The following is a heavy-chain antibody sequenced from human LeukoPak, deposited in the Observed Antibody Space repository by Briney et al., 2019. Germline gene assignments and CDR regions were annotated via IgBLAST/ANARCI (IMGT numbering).Heavy chain of an antibody. D-gene: IGHD3-9*01. CDR2: ISGRDDST. J-gene: IGHJ4*02. V-gene: IGHV3-23*01. CDR3: AKWGDYVVLTGYYDSDY. CDR1: GFSFSNYA. Sequence: PGGSLRLSCAASGFSFSNYAMSWVRQVPGKGLEWVSAISGRDDSTYYADSVKGRFTISRDTSKNTLYLQMNSLRAEDTAVYYCAKWGDYVVLTGYYDSDYWGQGTLVTVSS.